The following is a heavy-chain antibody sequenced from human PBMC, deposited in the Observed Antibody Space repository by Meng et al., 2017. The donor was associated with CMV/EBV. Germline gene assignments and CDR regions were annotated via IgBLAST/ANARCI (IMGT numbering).Heavy chain of an antibody. CDR3: ARVSQLPPPEYYYDSSGYYLDYYYYGMDV. CDR2: ISSSSSYI. CDR1: GFTFSSYS. V-gene: IGHV3-21*01. D-gene: IGHD3-22*01. Sequence: GESLKISCAASGFTFSSYSMNWVRQAPGKGLEWVSSISSSSSYIYYADSVKGRFTISRDNAKNSLYLQMNSLRAGDTAVYYCARVSQLPPPEYYYDSSGYYLDYYYYGMDVWGQGTTVTVSS. J-gene: IGHJ6*02.